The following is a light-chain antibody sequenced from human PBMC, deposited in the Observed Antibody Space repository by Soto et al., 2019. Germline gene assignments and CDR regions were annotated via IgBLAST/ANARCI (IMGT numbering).Light chain of an antibody. J-gene: IGKJ4*01. CDR2: DAS. CDR1: QSVSYY. Sequence: EIVLTQSPATLSLSPGERATLSCRASQSVSYYLAWYQQKPGQAPRLLIYDASNRATGIPARFSGSGSGTDFTLTITSQEPEDFAVYFCQQRSHWPSLTFGGGTKVEI. CDR3: QQRSHWPSLT. V-gene: IGKV3-11*01.